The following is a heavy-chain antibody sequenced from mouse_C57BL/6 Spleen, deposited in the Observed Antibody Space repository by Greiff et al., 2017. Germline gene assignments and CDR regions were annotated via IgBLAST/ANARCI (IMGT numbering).Heavy chain of an antibody. J-gene: IGHJ4*01. CDR1: GYTFTTYP. CDR2: FHPYNDDT. D-gene: IGHD2-3*01. Sequence: QVQLQQSGAELVKPGASVKMSCKASGYTFTTYPIEWMKQNHGKSLEWIGNFHPYNDDTKYNEKFKGKATLTVDKSSSTVYLELSRLTSDDSAVYYCARSGYYPYYYAMDYWGQGTSVTVSS. V-gene: IGHV1-47*01. CDR3: ARSGYYPYYYAMDY.